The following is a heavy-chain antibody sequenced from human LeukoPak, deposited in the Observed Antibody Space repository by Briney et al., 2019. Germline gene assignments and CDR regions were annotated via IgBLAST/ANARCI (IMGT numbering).Heavy chain of an antibody. CDR2: IIPIFGTA. Sequence: GASVKVSCKASGGTFSSYAISWVRQAPGQGLEWMGGIIPIFGTANYAQKFQGRVTITADESTSTAYMELSSLRSEDTAVYYCARVGCSGGSCEPRMTSYFDYWGQGTLVTVSS. J-gene: IGHJ4*02. CDR1: GGTFSSYA. CDR3: ARVGCSGGSCEPRMTSYFDY. D-gene: IGHD2-15*01. V-gene: IGHV1-69*01.